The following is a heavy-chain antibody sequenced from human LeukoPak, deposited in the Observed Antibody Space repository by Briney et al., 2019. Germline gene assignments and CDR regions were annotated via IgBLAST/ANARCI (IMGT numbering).Heavy chain of an antibody. CDR3: TRSNMDSTMITRSIGV. CDR1: GFTFSDYS. J-gene: IGHJ4*02. V-gene: IGHV3-21*01. Sequence: GGPLRLSCAASGFTFSDYSMNWVRQAPGKGLEWVSSISSSSTYIFYADSLKGRFTISRDNAKNSLYLQMDSLRAEDTAVYYCTRSNMDSTMITRSIGVWGQGTLVTVSS. D-gene: IGHD5-18*01. CDR2: ISSSSTYI.